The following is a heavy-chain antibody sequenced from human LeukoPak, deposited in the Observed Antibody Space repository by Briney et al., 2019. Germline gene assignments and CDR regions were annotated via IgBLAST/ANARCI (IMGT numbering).Heavy chain of an antibody. V-gene: IGHV1-8*02. CDR1: GGTFSSHA. J-gene: IGHJ3*02. CDR2: MNPNSGNT. D-gene: IGHD7-27*01. CDR3: ARYQTGDDDAFDI. Sequence: ASVKVSCKASGGTFSSHAISWVRQAPGQGLEWMGWMNPNSGNTGYAQKFQGRVTMTRNTSISTAYMELSSLRSEDTAVYYCARYQTGDDDAFDIWGQGTMVTVSS.